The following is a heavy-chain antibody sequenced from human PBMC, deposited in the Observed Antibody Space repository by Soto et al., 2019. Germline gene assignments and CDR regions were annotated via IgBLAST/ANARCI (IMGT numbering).Heavy chain of an antibody. CDR3: ARDPHYSSSWYVNYYYYGMDV. Sequence: QVQLVEYGGGVVQPGRSLRLSCAASGFTFSSYGMHWVRQAPGKGLEWVAVIWYDGSNKYYADSVKGRFTISRDNSKNTLYLQMNSLRAEDTAVYYGARDPHYSSSWYVNYYYYGMDVWGQGTTVTVSS. J-gene: IGHJ6*02. CDR2: IWYDGSNK. CDR1: GFTFSSYG. V-gene: IGHV3-33*01. D-gene: IGHD6-13*01.